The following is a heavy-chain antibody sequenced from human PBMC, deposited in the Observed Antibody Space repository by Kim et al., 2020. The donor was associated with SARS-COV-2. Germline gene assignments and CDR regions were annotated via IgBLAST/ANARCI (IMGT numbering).Heavy chain of an antibody. CDR1: GFTFSSYA. CDR3: AKGKARWGTPMVTGGYSYYYGMDV. V-gene: IGHV3-23*01. D-gene: IGHD5-18*01. CDR2: ISGSGGST. Sequence: GGSLRLSCAASGFTFSSYAMSWVRQAPGKGLEWVSAISGSGGSTYYADSVKGRFTISRDNSKNTLYLQMNSLRAEDTAVYYCAKGKARWGTPMVTGGYSYYYGMDVWGQGTTVTVSS. J-gene: IGHJ6*02.